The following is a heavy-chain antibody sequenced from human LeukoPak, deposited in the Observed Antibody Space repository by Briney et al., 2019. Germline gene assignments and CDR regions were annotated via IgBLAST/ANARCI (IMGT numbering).Heavy chain of an antibody. Sequence: ASVKVSCKASGYTFTGYYMHWVRQAPGQGLEWMGRINPNSGGTNYAQKFQGRVTMTRDTSISTAYMELSRLRSDGTAVYYCAREMVRGVYWYFDLWGRGTLVTVSS. J-gene: IGHJ2*01. CDR1: GYTFTGYY. CDR2: INPNSGGT. V-gene: IGHV1-2*06. D-gene: IGHD3-10*01. CDR3: AREMVRGVYWYFDL.